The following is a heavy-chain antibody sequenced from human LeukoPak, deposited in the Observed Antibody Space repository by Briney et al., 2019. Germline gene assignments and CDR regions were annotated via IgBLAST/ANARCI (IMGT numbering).Heavy chain of an antibody. D-gene: IGHD6-19*01. CDR2: LYSGGAT. V-gene: IGHV3-53*01. CDR1: GFTVSSNY. Sequence: PGGSLRLSCAASGFTVSSNYMSWVRPPAGKGLEWVSVLYSGGATFYADSVKGRFTISRDTSKNTLYLQMNDLRADDTAVYYCTKLKGWYGEGFFDYWGQGTLVTVSS. J-gene: IGHJ4*02. CDR3: TKLKGWYGEGFFDY.